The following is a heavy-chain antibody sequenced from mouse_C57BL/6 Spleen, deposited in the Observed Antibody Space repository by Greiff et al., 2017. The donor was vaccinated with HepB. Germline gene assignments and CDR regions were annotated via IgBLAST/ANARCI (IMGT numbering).Heavy chain of an antibody. CDR1: GYSITSGYY. Sequence: EVQLQETGPGLVKPSQSLSLTCSVTGYSITSGYYWNWIRQFPGNKLEWMGYISYDGSNNYNPSLKNRISITRDTSKNQFFLKLNSVTTEDTATYYCAGYDYDGEPFAYWGQGTLVTVSA. CDR3: AGYDYDGEPFAY. CDR2: ISYDGSN. D-gene: IGHD2-4*01. J-gene: IGHJ3*01. V-gene: IGHV3-6*01.